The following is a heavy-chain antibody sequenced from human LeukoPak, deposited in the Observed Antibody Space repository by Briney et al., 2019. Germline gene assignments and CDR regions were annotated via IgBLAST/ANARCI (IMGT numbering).Heavy chain of an antibody. V-gene: IGHV3-66*02. D-gene: IGHD3-10*01. CDR1: GFTVSSNY. CDR2: IYSGGST. Sequence: GGSLRLSCAASGFTVSSNYMSWVRQAPGKGLEWVSVIYSGGSTYYADSVKGRFTISRDNSKNTLYLQMNSLRAEDTAVYYCARNLMVRGVIITAFDYWSQGTLVTVSS. CDR3: ARNLMVRGVIITAFDY. J-gene: IGHJ4*02.